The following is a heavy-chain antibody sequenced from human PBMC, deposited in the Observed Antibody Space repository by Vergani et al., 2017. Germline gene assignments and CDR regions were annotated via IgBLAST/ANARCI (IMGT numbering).Heavy chain of an antibody. Sequence: QVQLVESGGGEVQPGRSLSLSCSAAGFPFSDYGVHWVRQGPGKGLELVSVISYDGNKKNYADSVKGRFTISRDNSKNTLYLEMNALRTEDTAVYYCARDFLTRVTTLDYYYMGVWGKGTTVTVSS. D-gene: IGHD1-1*01. CDR3: ARDFLTRVTTLDYYYMGV. CDR2: ISYDGNKK. J-gene: IGHJ6*03. V-gene: IGHV3-30*03. CDR1: GFPFSDYG.